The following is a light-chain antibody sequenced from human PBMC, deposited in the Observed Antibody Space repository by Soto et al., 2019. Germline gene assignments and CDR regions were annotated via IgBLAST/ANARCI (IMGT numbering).Light chain of an antibody. CDR3: QQRSNWPPRTT. Sequence: EIVLTQSPATLSLSPGERATLSCRASQSVSSYFAWYQQKPGQAPRLLIYDASNRATGIPARFSGSGSGTYFTLTISSLEPEDFAVYYCQQRSNWPPRTTFGQRTRLEIK. J-gene: IGKJ5*01. CDR2: DAS. V-gene: IGKV3-11*01. CDR1: QSVSSY.